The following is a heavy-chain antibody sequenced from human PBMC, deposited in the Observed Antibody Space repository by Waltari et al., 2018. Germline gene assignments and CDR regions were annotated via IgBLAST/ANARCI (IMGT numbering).Heavy chain of an antibody. CDR1: GGTFSSYA. Sequence: QVQLVQSGAEVKKPGSSVKVSCKASGGTFSSYAISWVRQAPGQGLEWMGGINPLFGTANYAQKFQGRVTITADESTSTAYMELSSLRSEDTAMYYCARDRDYGDYAGYWGQGTLVTVSS. CDR3: ARDRDYGDYAGY. J-gene: IGHJ4*02. CDR2: INPLFGTA. V-gene: IGHV1-69*01. D-gene: IGHD4-17*01.